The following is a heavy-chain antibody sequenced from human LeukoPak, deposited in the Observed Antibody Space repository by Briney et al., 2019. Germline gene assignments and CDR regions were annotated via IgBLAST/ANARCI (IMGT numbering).Heavy chain of an antibody. CDR2: IIPIFGTA. V-gene: IGHV1-69*05. J-gene: IGHJ4*02. D-gene: IGHD3-16*01. CDR1: GGTFSSYA. Sequence: SVKVSCKASGGTFSSYAISWVRQAPGQGLEWMGRIIPIFGTANYAQKLQGRVTMTTDTSTSTAYMELRSLRSDDTAVYYCTRVAGGWRGSYLGYWGQGTLVTVSS. CDR3: TRVAGGWRGSYLGY.